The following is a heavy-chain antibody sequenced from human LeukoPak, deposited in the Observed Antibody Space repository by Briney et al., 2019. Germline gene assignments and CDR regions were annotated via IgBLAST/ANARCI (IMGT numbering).Heavy chain of an antibody. J-gene: IGHJ4*02. CDR1: GGSISSSSYY. CDR3: AREVRGIYFDY. CDR2: ICYSGST. V-gene: IGHV4-39*07. Sequence: SETLSLTCTVSGGSISSSSYYWGWIRQPPGTGLEWIGSICYSGSTYYNPSLKSRVTISVDTSKNQFSLKLSSVTAADTAVYYCAREVRGIYFDYWGQGTLVTVSS. D-gene: IGHD3-10*01.